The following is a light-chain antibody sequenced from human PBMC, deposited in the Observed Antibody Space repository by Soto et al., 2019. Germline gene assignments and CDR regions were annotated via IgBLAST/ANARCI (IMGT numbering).Light chain of an antibody. CDR3: QQYDNLPLS. V-gene: IGKV1-33*01. J-gene: IGKJ4*01. CDR1: QDISNY. CDR2: DAS. Sequence: DIQMTQSPSSLSASVGDRVTITCQASQDISNYLNWYQQKPGKAPKLLIYDASNLETGVPSRFSGSGSGTDFTFTINSRQAEDFATYYCQQYDNLPLSFGGGTNREIK.